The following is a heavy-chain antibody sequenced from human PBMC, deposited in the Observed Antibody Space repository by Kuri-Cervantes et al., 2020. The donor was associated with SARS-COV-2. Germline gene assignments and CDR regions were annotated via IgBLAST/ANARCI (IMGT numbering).Heavy chain of an antibody. J-gene: IGHJ4*02. CDR1: GFKFSRTD. V-gene: IGHV3-30*18. D-gene: IGHD4/OR15-4a*01. CDR2: ISYDGNNK. CDR3: AKDGAGAHDF. Sequence: GGSLRLSCAASGFKFSRTDMHWVRQAPGKGLEWVALISYDGNNKKCIASGKGRFTISRDNSQNKLYLQMRSLRPEDTAMYYCAKDGAGAHDFWGQGTLVTVSS.